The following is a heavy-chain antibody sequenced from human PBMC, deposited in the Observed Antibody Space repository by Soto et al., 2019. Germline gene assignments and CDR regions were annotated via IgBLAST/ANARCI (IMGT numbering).Heavy chain of an antibody. CDR2: TYYRSKWYN. Sequence: PSQTLSLTCAISGDSVSSSSAAWNWIRQSPSRGLEWLGRTYYRSKWYNDYAVSVKSRITINPDTSKNQFSLQLNSVTPEDTAVYYCARDLDCSSTSCPILPFDYWGQGTLVTVSS. D-gene: IGHD2-2*01. CDR1: GDSVSSSSAA. J-gene: IGHJ4*02. CDR3: ARDLDCSSTSCPILPFDY. V-gene: IGHV6-1*01.